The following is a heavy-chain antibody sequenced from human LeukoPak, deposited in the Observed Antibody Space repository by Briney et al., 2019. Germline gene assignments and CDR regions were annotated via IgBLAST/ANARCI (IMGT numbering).Heavy chain of an antibody. CDR2: INHSGST. CDR3: ARGVVVVAALASLDAFDI. CDR1: GGSFSGYY. J-gene: IGHJ3*02. Sequence: SETLSLTCAVYGGSFSGYYWSWIRQPPGKGLEWIGEINHSGSTNYNPSLKSRVTISVDTSKNQFSLKLSSVTAADTAVYYCARGVVVVAALASLDAFDIWGQGTMVTVSS. D-gene: IGHD2-15*01. V-gene: IGHV4-34*01.